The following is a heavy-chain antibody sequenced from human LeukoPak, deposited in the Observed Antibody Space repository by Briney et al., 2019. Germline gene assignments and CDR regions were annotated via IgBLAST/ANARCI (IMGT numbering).Heavy chain of an antibody. CDR2: ISAYNGNT. V-gene: IGHV1-18*01. D-gene: IGHD2-2*01. Sequence: ASVKVSCKASGYTFTSYGISWVRQAPGQGLEWMGWISAYNGNTNYAQKLQGRVTMTTDTSTSTAYMELRSLRSDDTAVYYCARKVLPYQLLRGIWFDPWGQGTLVTVSS. CDR1: GYTFTSYG. J-gene: IGHJ5*02. CDR3: ARKVLPYQLLRGIWFDP.